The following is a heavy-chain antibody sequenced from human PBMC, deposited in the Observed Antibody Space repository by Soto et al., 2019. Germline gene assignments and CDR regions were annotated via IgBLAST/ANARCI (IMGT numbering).Heavy chain of an antibody. Sequence: QVQLQESGPGLVKPSQTLSLTCTVSGGSISSGDYYWSWIRQPPGKGLEGIGYIYYSGTTYYNPSLKSRVTISVDTSKNQFSLKVNSVTAADTAVYYCARALIQLWPHYYYGMDVWGQGTTVTVSS. CDR3: ARALIQLWPHYYYGMDV. D-gene: IGHD5-18*01. V-gene: IGHV4-30-4*01. CDR1: GGSISSGDYY. CDR2: IYYSGTT. J-gene: IGHJ6*02.